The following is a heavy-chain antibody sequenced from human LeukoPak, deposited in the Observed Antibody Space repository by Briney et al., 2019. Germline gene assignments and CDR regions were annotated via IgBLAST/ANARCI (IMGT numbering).Heavy chain of an antibody. CDR1: GFTFSSYA. J-gene: IGHJ4*02. Sequence: GGSLRLSCAASGFTFSSYAMSWVRQAPGKGLEWVSGFSGSGSSTYYADSVKGRFTISRDNSKNMLYLQMNSLRAEDTAVYYCAKSARRISMIAPVNIGRPYFDYWGQGTLVTVSS. CDR3: AKSARRISMIAPVNIGRPYFDY. CDR2: FSGSGSST. V-gene: IGHV3-23*01. D-gene: IGHD3-22*01.